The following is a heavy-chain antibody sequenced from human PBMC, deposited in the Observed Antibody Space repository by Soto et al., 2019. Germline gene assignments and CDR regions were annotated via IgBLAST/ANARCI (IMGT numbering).Heavy chain of an antibody. CDR3: ARRRYYYGSGSYYPSYYYYYMDV. CDR1: GYTFTSYD. J-gene: IGHJ6*03. V-gene: IGHV1-8*01. CDR2: MNPNSGNT. D-gene: IGHD3-10*01. Sequence: ASVKVSCKASGYTFTSYDINWVRQATGQGLEWMGWMNPNSGNTGYAQKFQGRVTMTRNTSISTAYMELSSLRSEDTAVYYCARRRYYYGSGSYYPSYYYYYMDVWGKGTTVTVSS.